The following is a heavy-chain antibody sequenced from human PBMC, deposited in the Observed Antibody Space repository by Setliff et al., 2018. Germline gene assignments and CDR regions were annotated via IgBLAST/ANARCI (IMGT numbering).Heavy chain of an antibody. D-gene: IGHD3-16*01. J-gene: IGHJ6*02. CDR1: GGSIRNYY. CDR3: ARSMIQRNYYCGLDV. V-gene: IGHV4-59*12. CDR2: VYYTGST. Sequence: PSETLSLTCTVSGGSIRNYYWSWIRQPPGKGLEWIGYVYYTGSTNYNPSLKSRVTMSIDTSKNQLSLKLSSVTAADTAVYYCARSMIQRNYYCGLDVWGQGTTVTVSS.